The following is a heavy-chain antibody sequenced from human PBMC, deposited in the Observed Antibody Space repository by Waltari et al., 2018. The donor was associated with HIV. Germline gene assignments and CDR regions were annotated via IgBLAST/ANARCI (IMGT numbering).Heavy chain of an antibody. CDR1: GFTFNNYG. J-gene: IGHJ4*02. Sequence: QVQLVESGGGVVQPGGSLRLSCAASGFTFNNYGIHWVRQAPGRGCEWVGVIWYDGSKTYYGGSVNGLFTISRDNSKNTVYLQMSRLRAEDTALYYCARDQEVMTTVTPLAYWGQGTPVTVSS. V-gene: IGHV3-33*01. CDR2: IWYDGSKT. CDR3: ARDQEVMTTVTPLAY. D-gene: IGHD4-4*01.